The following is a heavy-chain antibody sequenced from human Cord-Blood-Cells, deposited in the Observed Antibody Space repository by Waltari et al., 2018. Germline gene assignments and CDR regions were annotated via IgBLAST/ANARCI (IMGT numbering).Heavy chain of an antibody. CDR1: GYTLTGSY. CDR2: INPKSGGT. Sequence: QVQLVPSGAEVTKPGPSVEVSCKASGYTLTGSYMHWVRQAPGQGLEWMGWINPKSGGTNYAQKFQGRVTMTRDTSLSTAYMELSRLRSDDTAVYYWAVSNWGEDGYFDLWGRGTLVTVSS. J-gene: IGHJ2*01. CDR3: AVSNWGEDGYFDL. D-gene: IGHD7-27*01. V-gene: IGHV1-2*02.